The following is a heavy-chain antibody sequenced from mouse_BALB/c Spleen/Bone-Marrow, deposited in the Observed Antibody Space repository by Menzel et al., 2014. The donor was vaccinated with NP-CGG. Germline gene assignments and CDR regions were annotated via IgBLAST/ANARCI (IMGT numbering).Heavy chain of an antibody. Sequence: EVQLQQSGPELVKPGASVKMSCKASGYTFTSYVLHWVKQKPGQGLEWIGYINPYNDGTKSNEKFKGKATLTSDKSSSTAYMELSSLTSEDSAVCYCAREDGYYGMDYWGQGTSVTVSS. J-gene: IGHJ4*01. V-gene: IGHV1-14*01. CDR1: GYTFTSYV. D-gene: IGHD2-3*01. CDR3: AREDGYYGMDY. CDR2: INPYNDGT.